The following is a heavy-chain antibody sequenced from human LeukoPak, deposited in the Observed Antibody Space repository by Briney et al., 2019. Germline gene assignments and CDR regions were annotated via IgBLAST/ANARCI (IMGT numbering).Heavy chain of an antibody. CDR3: AKDTEYSSSSGGFDY. Sequence: GGSLRLSCAASGFTFSSYAMSWVRQAPGKGLEWVSAISGSGGSTYYADSVKGRFTISRDNSKNTLYLQMNSLRAEDMALYYCAKDTEYSSSSGGFDYWGQGTPVTVSS. CDR1: GFTFSSYA. D-gene: IGHD6-6*01. J-gene: IGHJ4*02. V-gene: IGHV3-23*01. CDR2: ISGSGGST.